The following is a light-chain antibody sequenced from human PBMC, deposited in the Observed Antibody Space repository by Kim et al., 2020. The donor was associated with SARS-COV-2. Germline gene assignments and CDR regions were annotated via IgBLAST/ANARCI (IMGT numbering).Light chain of an antibody. Sequence: GTTSCTGCRCTSGAGYGVHWYQRLPGTAPKLLIYGNCNRPSGVPDRFSGSKAGTSASLAITGLQAEDEADEYCQSYDSSLSGSEVFGAGTKVTVL. V-gene: IGLV1-40*01. CDR1: RCTSGAGYG. J-gene: IGLJ1*01. CDR3: QSYDSSLSGSEV. CDR2: GNC.